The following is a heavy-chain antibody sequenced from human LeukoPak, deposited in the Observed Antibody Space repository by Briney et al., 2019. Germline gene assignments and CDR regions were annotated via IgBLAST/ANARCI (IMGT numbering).Heavy chain of an antibody. J-gene: IGHJ3*02. Sequence: SETLSLTCTVSGDSISGYYWSSVRQPPGKGLGWLGFIYSSGRTNYKPSLKGRFTISVATSKNQFALRVNSVTAADSAVYYCARVLAEMAAIWRDDVFDIWGEGTMVTVSS. D-gene: IGHD5-24*01. CDR3: ARVLAEMAAIWRDDVFDI. CDR2: IYSSGRT. V-gene: IGHV4-59*01. CDR1: GDSISGYY.